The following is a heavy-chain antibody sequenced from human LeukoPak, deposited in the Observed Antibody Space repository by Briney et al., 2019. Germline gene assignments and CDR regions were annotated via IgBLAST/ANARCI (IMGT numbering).Heavy chain of an antibody. CDR2: IYYSGST. V-gene: IGHV4-39*07. CDR3: ARETNALGYCSGGSCYSDY. D-gene: IGHD2-15*01. Sequence: SETLSLTCTVSGGSISSSSYYWGWIRQPPGKGLEWIGSIYYSGSTYYNPSLKSRVTISVDTSKNQFSLKLSSVTAADTAVYYCARETNALGYCSGGSCYSDYWGQGTLVTVSS. CDR1: GGSISSSSYY. J-gene: IGHJ4*02.